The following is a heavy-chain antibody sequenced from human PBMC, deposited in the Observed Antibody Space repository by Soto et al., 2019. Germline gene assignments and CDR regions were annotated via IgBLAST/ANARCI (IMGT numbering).Heavy chain of an antibody. V-gene: IGHV3-11*01. CDR3: ARVRAGDRLPRSSYYFDY. D-gene: IGHD7-27*01. CDR2: ISSSGSTI. J-gene: IGHJ4*02. CDR1: GFTFSDYY. Sequence: KPGGSLRLSCAASGFTFSDYYMSWIRQAPGKGLEWVSYISSSGSTIYYADSVKGRFTISRDNAKNSLYLQMNSLRAEDTAVYYCARVRAGDRLPRSSYYFDYWGQGTLVTVSS.